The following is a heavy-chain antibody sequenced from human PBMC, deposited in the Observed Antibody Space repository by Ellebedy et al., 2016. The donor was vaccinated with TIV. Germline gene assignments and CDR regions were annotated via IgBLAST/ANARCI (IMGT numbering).Heavy chain of an antibody. CDR2: VSYSGNT. Sequence: MPGGSLRLSCTVSGGSISSYYWSWIRQPPEKGLEWIGYVSYSGNTNYNPSLKSRVTISVDTSKNQFSLNLTSVTAADTAVYFCTREAIDTYYFDTWGQGTLVTVSS. CDR1: GGSISSYY. CDR3: TREAIDTYYFDT. V-gene: IGHV4-59*01. J-gene: IGHJ4*02.